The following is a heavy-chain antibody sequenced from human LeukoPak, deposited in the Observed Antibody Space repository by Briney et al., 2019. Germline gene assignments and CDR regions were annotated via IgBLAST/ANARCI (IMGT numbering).Heavy chain of an antibody. D-gene: IGHD6-13*01. CDR2: INHSGST. Sequence: SETLSLTCAVYGGSFSGYYWSWIRQPPGKGLEWIGEINHSGSTNYNPSLKSRVTISVDTSKNQFSLKLSSVAAADTAVYYCASGVGYSSSWTHPTDYWGQGTLVTVSS. CDR3: ASGVGYSSSWTHPTDY. CDR1: GGSFSGYY. V-gene: IGHV4-34*01. J-gene: IGHJ4*02.